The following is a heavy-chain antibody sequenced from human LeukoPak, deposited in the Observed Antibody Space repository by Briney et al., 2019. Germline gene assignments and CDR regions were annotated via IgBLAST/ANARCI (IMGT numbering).Heavy chain of an antibody. V-gene: IGHV4-39*07. Sequence: PSETLSLTCTVSGGSISSSSYYWGWIRQPPGKGLEWIGSIYYSGSTYYNPSLKSRVTISVDTSKNQFSLKLNSMTAADTAVYYCARANTAMSAWGQGTLVTVSS. CDR3: ARANTAMSA. CDR2: IYYSGST. J-gene: IGHJ5*02. CDR1: GGSISSSSYY. D-gene: IGHD5-18*01.